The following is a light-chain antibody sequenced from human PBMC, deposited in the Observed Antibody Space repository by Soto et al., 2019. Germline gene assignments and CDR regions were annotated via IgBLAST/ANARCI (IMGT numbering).Light chain of an antibody. J-gene: IGLJ1*01. CDR1: SSDVGGYNY. CDR3: SSYAGSIYV. CDR2: EVS. Sequence: QSVLTQPPSASGSPGQSVTISCTGTSSDVGGYNYVSWYQQHPGKAPKLMIYEVSKRPSGVPDRFSGSKSGNTASLTVSGLQAEDEDDYYCSSYAGSIYVFGPGTNLTVL. V-gene: IGLV2-8*01.